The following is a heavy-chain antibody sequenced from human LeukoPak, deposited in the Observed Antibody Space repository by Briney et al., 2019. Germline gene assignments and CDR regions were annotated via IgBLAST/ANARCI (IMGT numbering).Heavy chain of an antibody. D-gene: IGHD3-16*01. V-gene: IGHV4-59*08. CDR1: GGSLSTYF. J-gene: IGHJ3*02. Sequence: SETLSLTCTVSGGSLSTYFWTWIRQPPGKGLEWIGYIYYSGTTNYHPSLEGRVTISVDTSKNQFSLKLNSVTAADTAVYYCARRTGEGAFDIWGQGTMVTVSS. CDR2: IYYSGTT. CDR3: ARRTGEGAFDI.